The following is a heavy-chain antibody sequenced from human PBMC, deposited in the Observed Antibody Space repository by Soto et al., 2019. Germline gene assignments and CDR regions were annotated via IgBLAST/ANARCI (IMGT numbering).Heavy chain of an antibody. CDR3: ARIVGYSGMDV. Sequence: SETLSLTCTVSGGSISSGGYYWTWIRQHPGKGPEWIGNIFYSGSTDYNPSLESRVTISVDTSENQFSLKLTSVTAADTAMYYCARIVGYSGMDVWGQGTTVTASS. V-gene: IGHV4-31*03. J-gene: IGHJ6*02. CDR1: GGSISSGGYY. CDR2: IFYSGST. D-gene: IGHD2-21*01.